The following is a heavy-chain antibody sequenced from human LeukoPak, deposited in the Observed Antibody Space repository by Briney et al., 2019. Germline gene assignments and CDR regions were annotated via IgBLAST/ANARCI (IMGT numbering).Heavy chain of an antibody. D-gene: IGHD2/OR15-2a*01. Sequence: GRSLRLSCAASGFNLSNYDMHWVRQAPGKGLEWVAIISYDGGDKNYADSVKGRFTISRDNSKNTLYLQMNSLRAEDTAVYYCASDREEYSWRDAFDIWGQGTMVTVSS. CDR3: ASDREEYSWRDAFDI. CDR1: GFNLSNYD. J-gene: IGHJ3*02. V-gene: IGHV3-30*03. CDR2: ISYDGGDK.